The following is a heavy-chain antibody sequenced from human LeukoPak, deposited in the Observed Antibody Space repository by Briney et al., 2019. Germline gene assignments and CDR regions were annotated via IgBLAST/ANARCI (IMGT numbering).Heavy chain of an antibody. CDR1: GGTFSSYT. CDR3: ARAQDSSGYDAFDI. J-gene: IGHJ3*02. Sequence: SVKVSCKASGGTFSSYTISWVRQAPGQGLEWMGRIIPILGIANYAQKFQGRVTITADKSTSTAYMELSSLRSEDTAVYYCARAQDSSGYDAFDILGQGTMVTVSS. CDR2: IIPILGIA. D-gene: IGHD3-22*01. V-gene: IGHV1-69*02.